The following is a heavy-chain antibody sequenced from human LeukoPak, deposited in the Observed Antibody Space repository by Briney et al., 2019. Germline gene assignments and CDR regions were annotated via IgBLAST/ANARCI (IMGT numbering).Heavy chain of an antibody. V-gene: IGHV4-30-4*08. CDR2: IYYSGST. CDR1: GGSISSGDYY. Sequence: SETLSLTCTVSGGSISSGDYYWSWIRQPPGKGLEWIGYIYYSGSTYYNPSLKSRFTISVDTSKNQFSLRLTSVTAADTAVYYCARGRKWELLNWGQGTVVTVSS. CDR3: ARGRKWELLN. D-gene: IGHD1-26*01. J-gene: IGHJ4*02.